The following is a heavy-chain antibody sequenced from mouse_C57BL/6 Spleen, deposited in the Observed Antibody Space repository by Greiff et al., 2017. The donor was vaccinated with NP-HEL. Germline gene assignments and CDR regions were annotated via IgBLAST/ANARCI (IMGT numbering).Heavy chain of an antibody. CDR1: GYTFTSYW. J-gene: IGHJ1*03. CDR3: ADYGSSHWYFDV. Sequence: VQLQQSGAELVKPGASVKLSCKASGYTFTSYWMHWVKQRPGQGLEWIGMIHPNSGSTNYNEKFKSKATLTVDKSSSTAYMQLSSLTSEDSAVYYCADYGSSHWYFDVWGTGTTVTVSS. D-gene: IGHD1-1*01. CDR2: IHPNSGST. V-gene: IGHV1-64*01.